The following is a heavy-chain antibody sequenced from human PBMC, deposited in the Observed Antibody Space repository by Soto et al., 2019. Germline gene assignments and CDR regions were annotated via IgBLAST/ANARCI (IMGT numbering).Heavy chain of an antibody. CDR2: IIPIFGTA. V-gene: IGHV1-69*13. CDR1: GGTFSSYA. Sequence: SVKVSCKASGGTFSSYAISWVRQAPGQGLEWMGGIIPIFGTANYTQKFQGRVTITADESTSTAYMELSSLRSEDTAVYYCARSSYSGYDNFDYWGQGTLVTVSS. CDR3: ARSSYSGYDNFDY. J-gene: IGHJ4*02. D-gene: IGHD5-12*01.